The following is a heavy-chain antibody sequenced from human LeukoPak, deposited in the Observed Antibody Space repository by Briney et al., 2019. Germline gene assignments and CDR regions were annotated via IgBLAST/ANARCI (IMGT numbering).Heavy chain of an antibody. V-gene: IGHV4-31*03. J-gene: IGHJ3*02. CDR2: IYCSGST. CDR1: GGSISSGGYY. Sequence: SETLSLTCTVSGGSISSGGYYWSWIRQHPGKGLEWIGYIYCSGSTYYNPSLKSRVAISVDRSKNQFSLKLSSVTAADTAVYYCARDRVGGATAAFDIWGQGTMVTASS. D-gene: IGHD1-26*01. CDR3: ARDRVGGATAAFDI.